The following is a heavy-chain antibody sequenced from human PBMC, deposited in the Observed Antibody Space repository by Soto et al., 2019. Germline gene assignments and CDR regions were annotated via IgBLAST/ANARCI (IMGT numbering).Heavy chain of an antibody. J-gene: IGHJ4*02. CDR2: ISAYNGNT. D-gene: IGHD2-15*01. V-gene: IGHV1-18*01. CDR3: ARATKVVAAGDY. CDR1: GYTFTSYG. Sequence: QVQLVQSGAEVKKPGASVKVSCKASGYTFTSYGISWVRQAPGQGLEWMGWISAYNGNTNYAQKLQGRVTMTTDTSXXTXXXXLRSLRSDDTAVYYCARATKVVAAGDYWGQGTLVTVSS.